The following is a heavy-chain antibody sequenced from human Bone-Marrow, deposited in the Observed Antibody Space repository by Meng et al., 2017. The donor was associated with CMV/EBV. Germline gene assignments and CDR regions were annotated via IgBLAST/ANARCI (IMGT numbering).Heavy chain of an antibody. CDR3: ARDSVGYCSSTSCFSLDY. V-gene: IGHV3-30*04. Sequence: GESLKISCAASRFTFSGSTMHWVRQAPGKGLEWVAVISYDGSNKYYADSVKGRFTISRDNSKNTLYLQMNSLRAEDTAVYYCARDSVGYCSSTSCFSLDYWGQGTLITVSS. J-gene: IGHJ4*02. CDR1: RFTFSGST. CDR2: ISYDGSNK. D-gene: IGHD2-2*01.